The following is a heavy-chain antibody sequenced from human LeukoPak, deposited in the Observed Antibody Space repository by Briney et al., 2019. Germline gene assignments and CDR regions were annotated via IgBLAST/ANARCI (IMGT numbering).Heavy chain of an antibody. D-gene: IGHD2-15*01. V-gene: IGHV6-1*01. CDR2: TYYRSKWYN. CDR1: GDSVSSNSAA. Sequence: SQTLSLTCAISGDSVSSNSAAWNWIRQSPSRGLEWLGRTYYRSKWYNDYAVSVKSRITINPDTSKNQFSLQLNSVTPEDTAVYFCTTVTICTGSSCPGAFNYWGQGTLVTVSS. J-gene: IGHJ4*02. CDR3: TTVTICTGSSCPGAFNY.